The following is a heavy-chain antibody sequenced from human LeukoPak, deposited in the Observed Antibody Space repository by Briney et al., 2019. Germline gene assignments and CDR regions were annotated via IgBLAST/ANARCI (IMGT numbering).Heavy chain of an antibody. Sequence: GGSLRLSCAASGFTFSSYSMNWVRQAPGKGLEWVSSISSSSSYIYYADSVKGRFTISRDNAKNSLYLQMNSLKTEDTAVYYCTQYPSGASSEHWGQGTLVTVSS. CDR2: ISSSSSYI. D-gene: IGHD3-10*01. J-gene: IGHJ1*01. CDR3: TQYPSGASSEH. CDR1: GFTFSSYS. V-gene: IGHV3-21*04.